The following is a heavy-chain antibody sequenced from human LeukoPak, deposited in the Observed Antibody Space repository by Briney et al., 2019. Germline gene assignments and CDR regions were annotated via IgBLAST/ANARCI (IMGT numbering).Heavy chain of an antibody. D-gene: IGHD2/OR15-2a*01. CDR1: GFTFSSCA. CDR3: AKGVVSDKYFDYYYGMDV. CDR2: ISGSGGST. J-gene: IGHJ6*02. V-gene: IGHV3-23*01. Sequence: PGGSLRLSCAASGFTFSSCAMSWVRQAPGKGPEWVSAISGSGGSTYYADSVKGRFTISRANSKNTLYLQMNSLRAEDTAVYYCAKGVVSDKYFDYYYGMDVWGRGTTVTVSS.